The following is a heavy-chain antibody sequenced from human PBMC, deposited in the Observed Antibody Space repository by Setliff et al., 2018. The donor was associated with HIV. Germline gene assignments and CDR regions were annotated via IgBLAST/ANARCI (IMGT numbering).Heavy chain of an antibody. CDR2: INPSDGST. Sequence: ASVKVSCKASGYTFTNYYIHWVRQAPGQGLEWMGVINPSDGSTSYAQKFQGSVTMTEDTSTNTVYMAVSSLRSQDPAVYYCARDARSFTIFGVAEYYFDYWGQGTLVTVSS. J-gene: IGHJ4*02. D-gene: IGHD3-3*01. V-gene: IGHV1-46*01. CDR1: GYTFTNYY. CDR3: ARDARSFTIFGVAEYYFDY.